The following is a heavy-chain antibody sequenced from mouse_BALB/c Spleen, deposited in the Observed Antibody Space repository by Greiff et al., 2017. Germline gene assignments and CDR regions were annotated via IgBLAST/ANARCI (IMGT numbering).Heavy chain of an antibody. CDR1: GYTFTSYW. CDR3: TRDGYDPYYAMDY. CDR2: IYPGNSDT. V-gene: IGHV1-5*01. D-gene: IGHD2-2*01. J-gene: IGHJ4*01. Sequence: EVQLQESGTVLARPGASVKMSCKASGYTFTSYWMHWVKQRPGQGLEWIGAIYPGNSDTSYNQKFKGKAKLTAVTSTSTAYMELSSLTNEDSAVYYCTRDGYDPYYAMDYWGQGTSVTVSS.